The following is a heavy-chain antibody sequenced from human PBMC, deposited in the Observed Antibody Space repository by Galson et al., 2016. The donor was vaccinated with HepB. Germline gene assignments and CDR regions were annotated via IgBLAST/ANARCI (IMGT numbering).Heavy chain of an antibody. D-gene: IGHD1-26*01. V-gene: IGHV1-69*13. J-gene: IGHJ4*02. Sequence: SVKVSCKASGDTFSSYSISWVRQAPGQGPEWMGKIIPTFGTANYAQRFQGKLTFTADAPTSTVYMDPNSLTYEDTAVDYCARDEGSGPNFEYWGQGTLVTVSS. CDR1: GDTFSSYS. CDR2: IIPTFGTA. CDR3: ARDEGSGPNFEY.